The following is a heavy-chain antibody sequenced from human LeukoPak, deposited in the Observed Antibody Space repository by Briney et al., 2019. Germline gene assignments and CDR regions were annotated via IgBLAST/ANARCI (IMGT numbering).Heavy chain of an antibody. CDR1: GGSISSGDYY. CDR3: ARPYYYDSRIDP. D-gene: IGHD3-22*01. CDR2: MYYSGST. J-gene: IGHJ5*02. V-gene: IGHV4-30-4*01. Sequence: PSETLSLTCTVSGGSISSGDYYWSWIRQPPGKGLEWIAYMYYSGSTYYNPSLKSRVTMSADTSKNQLSLKLSSVTAADTAVYYCARPYYYDSRIDPWGQGTLVTVSS.